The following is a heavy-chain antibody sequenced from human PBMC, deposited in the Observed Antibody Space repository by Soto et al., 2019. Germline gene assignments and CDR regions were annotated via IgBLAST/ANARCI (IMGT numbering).Heavy chain of an antibody. D-gene: IGHD2-2*01. J-gene: IGHJ6*03. CDR1: GFTFSNFA. V-gene: IGHV3-23*01. Sequence: EVQVLESGGGSVQPGGSLRLSCAASGFTFSNFAMSWVRHAPGKGLEWVSEISGSTGTTYYAESVKGRFIISRDNSKNTVHLQMNSRRAEDTAVYYCAKETSSSPYYMDVWGKGTAVTVSS. CDR2: ISGSTGTT. CDR3: AKETSSSPYYMDV.